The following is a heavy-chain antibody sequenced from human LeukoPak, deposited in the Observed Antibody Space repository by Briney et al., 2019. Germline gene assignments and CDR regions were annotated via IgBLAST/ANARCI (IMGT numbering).Heavy chain of an antibody. CDR2: INHSGST. V-gene: IGHV4-34*01. D-gene: IGHD3-10*01. J-gene: IGHJ4*02. CDR3: AREGGSYRPLDY. CDR1: GGSFSGYY. Sequence: SDTLSLTCAVYGGSFSGYYWSWIRQPPGKGLEWIGEINHSGSTNYNPSLKSRVTISVDTSKNQFSLKLSSVTAADTAVYYCAREGGSYRPLDYSGQGTLVTVSS.